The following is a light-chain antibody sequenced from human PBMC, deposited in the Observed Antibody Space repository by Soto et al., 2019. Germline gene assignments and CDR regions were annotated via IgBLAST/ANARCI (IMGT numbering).Light chain of an antibody. Sequence: EIVLTQSPGTLSLSPSERATLSCRASQSLTSTYLAWYQQKPGQAPRLLIYGASSRATGVPDRFSGRGSGTDLTLTISRLEPEDFAVYYCQHYESSPPSYTFGQGTKLEIK. CDR1: QSLTSTY. V-gene: IGKV3-20*01. CDR2: GAS. CDR3: QHYESSPPSYT. J-gene: IGKJ2*01.